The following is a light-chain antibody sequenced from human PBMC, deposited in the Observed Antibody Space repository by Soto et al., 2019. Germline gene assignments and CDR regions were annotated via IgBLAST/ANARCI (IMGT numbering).Light chain of an antibody. Sequence: EIVLTQSPATLSLSPGERATLSCRASQSVSSYLAWYQQKPGQAPRLLIYDASNRATGIPARFSCSGSGTDFTLTISSLEPEDFAVYYGQQRSNWPLTFGGGTKVEI. V-gene: IGKV3-11*01. CDR3: QQRSNWPLT. CDR1: QSVSSY. J-gene: IGKJ4*01. CDR2: DAS.